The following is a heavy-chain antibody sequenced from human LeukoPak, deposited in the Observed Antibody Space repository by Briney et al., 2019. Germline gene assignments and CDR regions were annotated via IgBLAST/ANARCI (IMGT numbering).Heavy chain of an antibody. Sequence: GGSLRLSCAASGFTLSDYNMNWVRQAPGKGLEWVSYISSSSSTIYYADSVKGRFTISRDNVKKSLYLQMNSLRAEDTAVYYCAKTGVGTRGYGGNHPDAFDIWGQGTMVTVSS. D-gene: IGHD4-23*01. CDR1: GFTLSDYN. J-gene: IGHJ3*02. CDR2: ISSSSSTI. V-gene: IGHV3-48*01. CDR3: AKTGVGTRGYGGNHPDAFDI.